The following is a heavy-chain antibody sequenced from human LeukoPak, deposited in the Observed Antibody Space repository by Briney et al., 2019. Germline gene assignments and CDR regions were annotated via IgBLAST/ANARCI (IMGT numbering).Heavy chain of an antibody. D-gene: IGHD4-17*01. J-gene: IGHJ4*02. CDR2: ISAYNGNT. V-gene: IGHV1-18*01. CDR1: GGTFSSYA. CDR3: ARVRGGAVTTSLLY. Sequence: ASVKVSCKAAGGTFSSYAISWVRQAPGQGLEWMGWISAYNGNTNYAQKLQGRVTMTTDTSTSTAYMELRSLRSDDTAVYYCARVRGGAVTTSLLYWGQGTLVTVSS.